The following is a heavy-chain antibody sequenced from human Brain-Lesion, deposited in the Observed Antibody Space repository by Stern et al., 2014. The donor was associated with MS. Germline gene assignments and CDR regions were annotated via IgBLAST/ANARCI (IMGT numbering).Heavy chain of an antibody. J-gene: IGHJ4*02. D-gene: IGHD1-14*01. CDR3: ARDITGSSAYFAY. Sequence: EVQLVESGGDLVQPGRSLRLSCAAFGFTFDDYAMPWVRHGPGKGLEWVAGISWNSGTIGYADSVKGRFTTSRDNAYSSLYLQMNSLRPEDTALYYCARDITGSSAYFAYWGQGTLVTVSS. V-gene: IGHV3-9*01. CDR2: ISWNSGTI. CDR1: GFTFDDYA.